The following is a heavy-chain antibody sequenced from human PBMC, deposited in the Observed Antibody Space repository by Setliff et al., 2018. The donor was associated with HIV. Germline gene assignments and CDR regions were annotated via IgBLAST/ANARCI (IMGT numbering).Heavy chain of an antibody. CDR3: ARAIADGYYFGY. Sequence: VKVSCKASGYTFTSYNINWVRKATGQGLEWMGWMNPNSGNTGYAQKFQGRVTMTRNTSISTAYMELSSLRSEDTAVYYCARAIADGYYFGYWGQGTLVTVSS. CDR1: GYTFTSYN. D-gene: IGHD6-13*01. V-gene: IGHV1-8*01. CDR2: MNPNSGNT. J-gene: IGHJ4*02.